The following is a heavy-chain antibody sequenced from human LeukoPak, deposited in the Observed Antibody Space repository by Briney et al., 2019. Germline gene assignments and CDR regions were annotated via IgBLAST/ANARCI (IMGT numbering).Heavy chain of an antibody. CDR2: IYYSGST. D-gene: IGHD3-16*01. V-gene: IGHV4-59*11. CDR1: GGSISSHY. J-gene: IGHJ3*02. CDR3: ARAVRGVDAFDI. Sequence: PSETLSLTCTVSGGSISSHYWSWIRQPPGKGLEWIGYIYYSGSTNYNPSLKSRVTISVDTSKNQFSLKLSSVTAADTAVYYCARAVRGVDAFDIWGQGTMVTVSS.